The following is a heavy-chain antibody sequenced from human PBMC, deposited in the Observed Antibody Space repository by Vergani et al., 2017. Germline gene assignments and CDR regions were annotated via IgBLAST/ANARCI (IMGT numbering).Heavy chain of an antibody. Sequence: QVQLVQSGAEVKKPGASGKVSRKGFGYTFTGHYMHWGRQAPGQGPEWMGWINPNSGGTNYAQKFQGRVTMTRDTSISTAYMELSRLRSDETAVYYCARDRXYYDSSGYWDYFDYWGQGTLVTVSS. CDR1: GYTFTGHY. J-gene: IGHJ4*02. D-gene: IGHD3-22*01. CDR2: INPNSGGT. CDR3: ARDRXYYDSSGYWDYFDY. V-gene: IGHV1-2*02.